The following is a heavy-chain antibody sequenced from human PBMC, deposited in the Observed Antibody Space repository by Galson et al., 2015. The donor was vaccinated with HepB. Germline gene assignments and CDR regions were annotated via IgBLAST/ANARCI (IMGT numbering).Heavy chain of an antibody. J-gene: IGHJ3*02. CDR2: IKQDGSEK. D-gene: IGHD3-10*01. CDR1: GFTFSSYW. CDR3: ARTLGNYYWYFAFDI. V-gene: IGHV3-7*01. Sequence: SLRLSCADSGFTFSSYWMSWVRQAPGKGLEWVANIKQDGSEKYYVDSVKGRFTISRDNAKNSLYLQMNSLRAEDTAVYYCARTLGNYYWYFAFDIWGQGTMVTVSS.